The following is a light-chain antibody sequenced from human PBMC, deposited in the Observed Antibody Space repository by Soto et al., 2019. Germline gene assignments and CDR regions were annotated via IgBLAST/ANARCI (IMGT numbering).Light chain of an antibody. V-gene: IGLV1-40*01. J-gene: IGLJ1*01. CDR2: ATT. Sequence: QSVLTQSPSVCGAPGQKVTTSCTGSSSSIGAGLYVQWYQQFPGTAPQLLIFATTNRPSGVPARFSGYKSGTSASLVIAGLQAADEADYFCKSYAGSNTYVFGSGTKVTVL. CDR1: SSSIGAGLY. CDR3: KSYAGSNTYV.